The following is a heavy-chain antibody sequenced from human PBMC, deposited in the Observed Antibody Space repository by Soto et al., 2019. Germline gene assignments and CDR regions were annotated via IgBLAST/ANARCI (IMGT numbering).Heavy chain of an antibody. CDR1: GFTFSSYG. V-gene: IGHV3-33*01. J-gene: IGHJ6*02. D-gene: IGHD6-13*01. CDR3: ARVPLAAAPGYYYYGMDV. CDR2: IWYDGSNK. Sequence: PGGSLRLSCAASGFTFSSYGMHWVRQAPGKGLEWVAVIWYDGSNKYYADSVKGRFTISRDNSKNTLYLQMNSLRAEDTAVYYCARVPLAAAPGYYYYGMDVWGQGTTVTVSS.